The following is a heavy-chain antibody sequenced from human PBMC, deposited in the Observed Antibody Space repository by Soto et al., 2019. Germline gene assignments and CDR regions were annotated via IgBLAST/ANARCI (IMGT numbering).Heavy chain of an antibody. J-gene: IGHJ6*02. CDR3: AKDQSVLQFDSRGYYSYFYGMDV. CDR2: ISYDGSNK. D-gene: IGHD3-22*01. CDR1: GFTFSTYG. Sequence: QVQLVESGGGVVQPGRSLRLSCAASGFTFSTYGMHWVRQAPGKGLEWVAVISYDGSNKYYGDSVKGRFTISRDNSKNTVYVQMNSLRAEDTAVYYCAKDQSVLQFDSRGYYSYFYGMDVWGQGTTVTVSS. V-gene: IGHV3-30*18.